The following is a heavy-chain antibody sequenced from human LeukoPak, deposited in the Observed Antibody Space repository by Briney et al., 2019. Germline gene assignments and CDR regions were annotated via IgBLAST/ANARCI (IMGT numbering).Heavy chain of an antibody. J-gene: IGHJ6*02. CDR1: GFTFSSYS. CDR3: ARDWAYYYYGMTS. D-gene: IGHD7-27*01. Sequence: GGSLRLSCAASGFTFSSYSMNWVRQAPGKGLEWVSSISSSSSYIYYADSVKGRFTISRDNAKNSLYLQMNSLRAEDTAVYYCARDWAYYYYGMTSGAKGPRSPSP. CDR2: ISSSSSYI. V-gene: IGHV3-21*01.